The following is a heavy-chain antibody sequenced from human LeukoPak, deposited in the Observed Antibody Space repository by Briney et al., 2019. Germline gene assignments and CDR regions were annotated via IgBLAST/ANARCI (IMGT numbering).Heavy chain of an antibody. CDR1: GGTFSSYA. CDR3: ARGRDFERGYSGYGDNWFDP. D-gene: IGHD5-12*01. Sequence: ASVKVSCKASGGTFSSYAISWVRQAPGQGLEWMGGIIPIFGTANYAQKFQGRVTITADESTSTAYMELSRLRSDDTAVYYCARGRDFERGYSGYGDNWFDPWGQGTLVTVSS. V-gene: IGHV1-69*01. J-gene: IGHJ5*02. CDR2: IIPIFGTA.